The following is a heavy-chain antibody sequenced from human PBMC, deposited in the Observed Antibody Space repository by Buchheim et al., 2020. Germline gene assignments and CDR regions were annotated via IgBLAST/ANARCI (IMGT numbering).Heavy chain of an antibody. J-gene: IGHJ4*02. D-gene: IGHD6-19*01. V-gene: IGHV3-23*01. CDR2: ISGSDYTT. CDR1: GFTFSSYA. CDR3: AKGGGSGWYGG. Sequence: EVQLLESGGGLVQPGGSLRLSCAASGFTFSSYAMSWVRQAPGKGLEWVSSISGSDYTTYYGDSVKGRFTISRDNAKNTLYLQMNSLRAEDTAVYYCAKGGGSGWYGGWGQGTL.